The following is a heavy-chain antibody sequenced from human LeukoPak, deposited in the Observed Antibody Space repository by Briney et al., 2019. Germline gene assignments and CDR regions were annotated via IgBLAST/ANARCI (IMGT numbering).Heavy chain of an antibody. Sequence: PGGSLRLSCAASGFDFDNYAMHWVRQAPGKGLEWVSGISWNSDNIAYADSVKGRFTISRDSAKNSLYLQMNSLRPDDTALYYCTKSIASQSGVVGVWGKGTTVTVSS. D-gene: IGHD1-14*01. CDR1: GFDFDNYA. J-gene: IGHJ6*03. CDR2: ISWNSDNI. CDR3: TKSIASQSGVVGV. V-gene: IGHV3-9*01.